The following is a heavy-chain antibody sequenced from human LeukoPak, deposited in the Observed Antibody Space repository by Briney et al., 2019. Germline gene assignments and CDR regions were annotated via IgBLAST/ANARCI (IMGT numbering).Heavy chain of an antibody. J-gene: IGHJ6*02. Sequence: KPSETLSLTCAVYGGSFSVYYWSSIRQPPGKGLEWIGEINHSGSTNYNPSLKSRVTISVDTSKNQFSLKLSSVTAADTAVYYCARGGPRYCSGGSCYSVYGYYYGMDVWGQGTTVTVSS. V-gene: IGHV4-34*01. D-gene: IGHD2-15*01. CDR1: GGSFSVYY. CDR2: INHSGST. CDR3: ARGGPRYCSGGSCYSVYGYYYGMDV.